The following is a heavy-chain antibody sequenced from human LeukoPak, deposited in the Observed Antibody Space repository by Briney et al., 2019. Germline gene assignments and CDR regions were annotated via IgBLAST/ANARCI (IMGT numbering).Heavy chain of an antibody. J-gene: IGHJ5*02. CDR2: MNPNSGNT. V-gene: IGHV1-8*03. Sequence: ASVKVSCKASGYTFTDYYIHWVRQAPGQGLEWMGWMNPNSGNTGYAQKFQGRVTITRNTSISTAYMELSSLRSEDTAVYYCARGFGYGDQNWFDPWGQGTLVTVSS. CDR1: GYTFTDYY. D-gene: IGHD4-17*01. CDR3: ARGFGYGDQNWFDP.